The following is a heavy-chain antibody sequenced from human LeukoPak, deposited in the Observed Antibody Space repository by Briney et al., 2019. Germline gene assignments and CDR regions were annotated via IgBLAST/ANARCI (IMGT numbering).Heavy chain of an antibody. CDR1: GGSISSGSYY. D-gene: IGHD4-17*01. CDR2: GTT. Sequence: SETLCLTCTVSGGSISSGSYYWGWVRQPPGKGLEWIGSGTTYYNPSLQSRVTISVDTSRNQFSLKLSSVTAADTAVYYCARVIDYGDAYWGQGTLVTVSS. J-gene: IGHJ4*02. CDR3: ARVIDYGDAY. V-gene: IGHV4-39*01.